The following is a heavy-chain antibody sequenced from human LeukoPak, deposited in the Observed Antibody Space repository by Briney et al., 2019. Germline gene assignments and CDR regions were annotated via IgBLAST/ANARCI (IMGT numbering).Heavy chain of an antibody. Sequence: GASVKVSCKASGYTFTSYYMHWVRQAPGQGLEWMGIINPSGGNTGYAQKFRGRVTMTRDTSTSTVYMELSSLRSEDTAVYYCATSYYYGSGSEYFDYWGQGTLVTVSS. CDR1: GYTFTSYY. CDR3: ATSYYYGSGSEYFDY. D-gene: IGHD3-10*01. CDR2: INPSGGNT. V-gene: IGHV1-46*01. J-gene: IGHJ4*02.